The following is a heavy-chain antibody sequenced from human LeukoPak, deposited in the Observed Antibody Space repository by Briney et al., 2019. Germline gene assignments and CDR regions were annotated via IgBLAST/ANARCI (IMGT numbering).Heavy chain of an antibody. D-gene: IGHD3-10*01. CDR1: GFTFSSYG. CDR3: ARASYSGSFDFDY. Sequence: GGSLRLSCAASGFTFSSYGMHWVRQAPGKGLEWVAVISYDGSNKYYADSVKGRFIISRDNSKNTLYLRMNSLRAEDTAVYYCARASYSGSFDFDYWGQGTLVTVSS. J-gene: IGHJ4*02. CDR2: ISYDGSNK. V-gene: IGHV3-30*03.